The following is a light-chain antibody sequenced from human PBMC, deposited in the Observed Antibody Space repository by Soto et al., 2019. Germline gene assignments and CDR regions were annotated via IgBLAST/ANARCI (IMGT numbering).Light chain of an antibody. CDR1: QSVSTQ. Sequence: ELVMTQSPATQSESPGERAMLPCRASQSVSTQLAWYQQKRGRAPRLLIHGASRRATGIPDRISGSGSGADFTLTISRVEPEDVAVYYCQQYGGSTRTFGQGTKVDI. CDR2: GAS. V-gene: IGKV3-20*01. J-gene: IGKJ1*01. CDR3: QQYGGSTRT.